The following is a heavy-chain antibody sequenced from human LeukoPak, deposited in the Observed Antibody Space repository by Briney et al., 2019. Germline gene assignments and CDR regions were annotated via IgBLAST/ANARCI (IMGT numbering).Heavy chain of an antibody. J-gene: IGHJ4*02. Sequence: ASVKVSCKASGYTFTGYYIHWVRQAPGQGLEWMGWINPNSGGTNYAPKFQGRVTMTRDTSISTAYMELSRLRSDDTAVCYCASERFTMVRGVIDYWGQGTLVTVSS. CDR3: ASERFTMVRGVIDY. CDR1: GYTFTGYY. V-gene: IGHV1-2*02. D-gene: IGHD3-10*01. CDR2: INPNSGGT.